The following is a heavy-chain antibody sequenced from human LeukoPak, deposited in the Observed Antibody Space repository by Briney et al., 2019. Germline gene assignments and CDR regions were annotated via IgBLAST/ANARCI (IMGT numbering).Heavy chain of an antibody. D-gene: IGHD6-6*01. CDR2: ISYDGSNK. CDR1: GFTFSSYA. Sequence: GRSLRLSCAASGFTFSSYAMHWVRKAPGKGLEWVAVISYDGSNKYYADSVKGRFTISRDNSKNTLYLQMNSLRAEDTAVYYCARDVLEYSSSSGIDPWGQGTLVTVSS. V-gene: IGHV3-30-3*01. CDR3: ARDVLEYSSSSGIDP. J-gene: IGHJ5*02.